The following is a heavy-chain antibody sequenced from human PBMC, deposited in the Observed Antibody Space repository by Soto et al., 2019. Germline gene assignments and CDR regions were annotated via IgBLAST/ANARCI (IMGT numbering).Heavy chain of an antibody. J-gene: IGHJ6*02. V-gene: IGHV3-21*01. Sequence: EVQLVESGGGLVKPGGSLRLSCAASGFTFSSYSMNWVRQAPGKGLEWVSSISSSSSYIYYADSVKGRFTISRDNAKNSRYLQMNSQRAEDPAVYYCARFRVGYCSGGSCDESGGIDVWGQGTTVTVAS. D-gene: IGHD2-15*01. CDR3: ARFRVGYCSGGSCDESGGIDV. CDR1: GFTFSSYS. CDR2: ISSSSSYI.